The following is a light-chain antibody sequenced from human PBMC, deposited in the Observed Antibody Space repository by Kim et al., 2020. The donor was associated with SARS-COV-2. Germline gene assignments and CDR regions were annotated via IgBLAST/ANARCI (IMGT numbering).Light chain of an antibody. J-gene: IGKJ1*01. CDR2: TAS. Sequence: DIQMTQSPSSLSASVGDRVTITCRASQDISNYLNWYQLKPGKAPKLLIYTASGLQCGVPSRFTGSGSETDFTLTISSLQPEDFATYYCQQTYGASWTFGQGTKVDIK. V-gene: IGKV1-39*01. CDR1: QDISNY. CDR3: QQTYGASWT.